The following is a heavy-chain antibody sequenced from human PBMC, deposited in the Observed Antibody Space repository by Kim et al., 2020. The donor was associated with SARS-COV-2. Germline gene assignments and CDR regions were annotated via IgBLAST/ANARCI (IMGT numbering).Heavy chain of an antibody. Sequence: GGSLRLSCAASGFTFSNAWMSWVRQAPGKGLEWVGRIKSKTDGGTTDYAAPVKGRFTISRDDSKNTLYLQMNSLKTEDTAVYYCTTDIIVATIEYGMDVWGQGTTVTVSS. CDR2: IKSKTDGGTT. D-gene: IGHD5-12*01. CDR3: TTDIIVATIEYGMDV. V-gene: IGHV3-15*01. CDR1: GFTFSNAW. J-gene: IGHJ6*02.